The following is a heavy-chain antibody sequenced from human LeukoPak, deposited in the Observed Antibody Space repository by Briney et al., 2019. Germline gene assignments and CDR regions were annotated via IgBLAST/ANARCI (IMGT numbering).Heavy chain of an antibody. Sequence: GASVKVSFTASGYIFTSYYMHWLRQAPGQGLEWMGLIKPTGGGTIYAEKFQGRVTMTRDTSTSTVYMELSNLRSEDTAVYYCARGDSGSYFYWGQGALVTVSS. J-gene: IGHJ4*02. V-gene: IGHV1-46*01. CDR1: GYIFTSYY. CDR2: IKPTGGGT. D-gene: IGHD1-26*01. CDR3: ARGDSGSYFY.